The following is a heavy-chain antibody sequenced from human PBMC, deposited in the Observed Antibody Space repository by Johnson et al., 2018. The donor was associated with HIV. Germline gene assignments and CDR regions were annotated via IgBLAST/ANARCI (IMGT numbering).Heavy chain of an antibody. J-gene: IGHJ3*02. D-gene: IGHD2-2*01. V-gene: IGHV3-7*05. Sequence: MQLVESGGGLVQPGGSLRLSCAASGFTFSRYWMSWVRQAPGKGLEGVANIKQDGSEKYYVDSVKGRFTISRDNAKNSVYLQMNSLRAEDTAVYYCARGTLAAFDIWGQGTMVTVSS. CDR3: ARGTLAAFDI. CDR2: IKQDGSEK. CDR1: GFTFSRYW.